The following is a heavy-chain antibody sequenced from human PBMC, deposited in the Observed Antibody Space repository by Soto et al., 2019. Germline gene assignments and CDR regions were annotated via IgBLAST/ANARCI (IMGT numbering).Heavy chain of an antibody. CDR3: ARGSTGYSRSLYRY. V-gene: IGHV4-59*08. CDR2: IYNSGST. J-gene: IGHJ4*02. Sequence: PSETLSLTCTVSGGSISSYYWSWIRQPPGKGLEWIGYIYNSGSTNYNPSLKSRVTISVDTSKNQFSLKLSSVTAADTAVYYCARGSTGYSRSLYRYWGQGTLVTVSS. CDR1: GGSISSYY. D-gene: IGHD6-13*01.